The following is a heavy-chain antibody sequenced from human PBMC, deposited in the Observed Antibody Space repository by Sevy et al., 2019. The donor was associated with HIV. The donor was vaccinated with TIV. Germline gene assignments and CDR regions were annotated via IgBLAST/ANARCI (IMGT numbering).Heavy chain of an antibody. J-gene: IGHJ4*02. CDR1: SGSISSPVYY. D-gene: IGHD6-25*01. Sequence: SETLSLTCSVSSGSISSPVYYWGWIRQPPGKGLEWIGKIYYDGSTSYNPSLKSRVTISLDTSKNQCSLKLTSVTAADTAGYYCARHEIAAAFRDYWGQGTLVTVSS. CDR3: ARHEIAAAFRDY. V-gene: IGHV4-39*01. CDR2: IYYDGST.